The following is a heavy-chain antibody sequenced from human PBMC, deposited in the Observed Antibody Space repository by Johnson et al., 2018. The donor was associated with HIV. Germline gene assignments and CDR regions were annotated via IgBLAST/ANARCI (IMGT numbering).Heavy chain of an antibody. Sequence: VQLVESGGGLVQPGGSLRLSCAASGFTFSSYAMSWVRQAPGKGLEWVSAISGSGGSTYYADSVKGRFTISRDNSKNFLYLQMSSLREEDTALYYCARDWNEAVRAFDIWGQGTMVTVSS. J-gene: IGHJ3*02. V-gene: IGHV3-23*04. D-gene: IGHD1-1*01. CDR2: ISGSGGST. CDR1: GFTFSSYA. CDR3: ARDWNEAVRAFDI.